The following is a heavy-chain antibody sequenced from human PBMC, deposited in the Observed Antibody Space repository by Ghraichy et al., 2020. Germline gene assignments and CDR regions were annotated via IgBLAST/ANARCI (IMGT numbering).Heavy chain of an antibody. CDR3: ARGGVSARPDY. D-gene: IGHD6-6*01. Sequence: GGSLRLSCATSGFSFSENAMHWVRQAPGKGLDWVTIIWYDGSNKYYTDSVKGRFTISRDNAKNTVYLQMNSLRIEDTGIYYCARGGVSARPDYWGQGTPVTLSS. V-gene: IGHV3-33*01. J-gene: IGHJ4*02. CDR1: GFSFSENA. CDR2: IWYDGSNK.